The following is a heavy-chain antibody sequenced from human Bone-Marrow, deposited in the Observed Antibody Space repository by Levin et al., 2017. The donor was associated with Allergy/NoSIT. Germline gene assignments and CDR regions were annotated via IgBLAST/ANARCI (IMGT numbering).Heavy chain of an antibody. CDR1: GFTFSSYE. CDR3: ARDNLIMIEYSSSPLHYYYYYGMDV. J-gene: IGHJ6*02. V-gene: IGHV3-48*03. CDR2: ISSSGSTI. Sequence: SCAASGFTFSSYEMNWVRQAPGKGLEWVSYISSSGSTIYYADSVKGRFTISRDNAKNSLYLQMNSLRAEDTAVYYCARDNLIMIEYSSSPLHYYYYYGMDVWGQGTTVTVSS. D-gene: IGHD6-6*01.